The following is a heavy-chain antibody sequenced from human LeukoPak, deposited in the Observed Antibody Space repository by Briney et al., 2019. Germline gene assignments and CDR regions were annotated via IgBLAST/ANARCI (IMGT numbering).Heavy chain of an antibody. CDR1: GFTFSSYA. D-gene: IGHD6-19*01. J-gene: IGHJ4*02. V-gene: IGHV3-23*01. Sequence: GGSLRLSCAASGFTFSSYAMSWVRQAPGKGLEWVSAISGSGGSTYYADSVKGRFTISRDNSKNTLYLQMNSLRAEDTAVYYCAKVPATSYSSGWYLYFDYWGLGTLVTVSS. CDR3: AKVPATSYSSGWYLYFDY. CDR2: ISGSGGST.